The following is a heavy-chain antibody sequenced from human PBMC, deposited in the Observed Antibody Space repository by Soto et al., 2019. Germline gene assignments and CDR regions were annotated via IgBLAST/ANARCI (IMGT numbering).Heavy chain of an antibody. CDR1: GGTFSSYT. J-gene: IGHJ6*03. CDR2: IIPILGIA. D-gene: IGHD6-6*01. CDR3: ARVRQLVGYFYYYMDV. Sequence: SVKVSCKASGGTFSSYTISWVRQAPGQGLEWMGRIIPILGIANYAQKLQGRVTMTTDTSTSTAYMELRGLRSDDSAVYYCARVRQLVGYFYYYMDVWGNGTTVTVSS. V-gene: IGHV1-69*02.